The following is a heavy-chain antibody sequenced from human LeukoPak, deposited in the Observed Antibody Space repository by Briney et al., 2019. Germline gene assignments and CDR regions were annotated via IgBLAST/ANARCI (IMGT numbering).Heavy chain of an antibody. V-gene: IGHV3-30*02. J-gene: IGHJ6*03. CDR3: AKEGGAAAGFYYYYMDV. CDR1: GFTFSSYR. D-gene: IGHD6-13*01. Sequence: GGSLRLSCAASGFTFSSYRMHWVRQAPGKGLEWVAVIWYGGSNKYYADSVKGRFTISRDNSKNTLYLQMNSLRAEDTAVYYCAKEGGAAAGFYYYYMDVWGKGTTVTVSS. CDR2: IWYGGSNK.